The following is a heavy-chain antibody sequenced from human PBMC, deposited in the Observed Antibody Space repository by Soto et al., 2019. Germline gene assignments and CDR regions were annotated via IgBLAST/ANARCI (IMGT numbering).Heavy chain of an antibody. J-gene: IGHJ4*02. CDR3: ARWSIAARPADY. D-gene: IGHD6-6*01. CDR1: GGSISSSSYY. V-gene: IGHV4-39*01. Sequence: QLQLQESGPGLVKPSETLSLTCTVSGGSISSSSYYWGWILQPPGKGLEWIGSIYYSGSTYYNPSLKSRVTIAVDTSKNQFSLKLSSVTAADTAVYYCARWSIAARPADYWGQGTLVTVSS. CDR2: IYYSGST.